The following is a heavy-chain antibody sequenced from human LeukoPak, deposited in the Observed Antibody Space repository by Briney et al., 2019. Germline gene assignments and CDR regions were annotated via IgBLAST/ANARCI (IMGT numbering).Heavy chain of an antibody. J-gene: IGHJ4*02. CDR3: AKLQGRTYRNYHFDY. Sequence: GGSLRLSCAASGFTFSSYGMHWVRQAPGKGLEWVAVIWYDGSNKYYADSVKGRFTISRDQSKNTLFLQMNSLRVDDSAVYYCAKLQGRTYRNYHFDYWGQGTLVTVSS. D-gene: IGHD4-4*01. CDR2: IWYDGSNK. V-gene: IGHV3-33*03. CDR1: GFTFSSYG.